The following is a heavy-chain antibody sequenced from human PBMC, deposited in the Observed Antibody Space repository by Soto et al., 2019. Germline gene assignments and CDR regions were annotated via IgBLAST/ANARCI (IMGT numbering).Heavy chain of an antibody. CDR1: GGTFSSYA. CDR2: IIPIFGTA. Sequence: QVQLVQSGAEVKKPGSSVKVSCKASGGTFSSYAISWVRQAPGQGLEWMGGIIPIFGTADYAQKFQGRVTSTADESTSTGNMELRSLRSEDTAVYYCANHEDSSGYYYRGLDYWGQGTLVTVSS. J-gene: IGHJ4*02. CDR3: ANHEDSSGYYYRGLDY. V-gene: IGHV1-69*12. D-gene: IGHD3-22*01.